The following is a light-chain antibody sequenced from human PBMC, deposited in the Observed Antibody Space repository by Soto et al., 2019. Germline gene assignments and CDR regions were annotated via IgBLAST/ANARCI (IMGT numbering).Light chain of an antibody. V-gene: IGLV2-14*03. CDR3: SSYTRSITVV. Sequence: QSVLTQPASVSGSSGQSITISCTGTSSDVGGYNYVSWYQQYPGKAPKLMIYDVSNRPSGVSNRFSGSKSGNTASLTISGLQAEDEADYYCSSYTRSITVVFGGGTKVTVL. CDR2: DVS. CDR1: SSDVGGYNY. J-gene: IGLJ2*01.